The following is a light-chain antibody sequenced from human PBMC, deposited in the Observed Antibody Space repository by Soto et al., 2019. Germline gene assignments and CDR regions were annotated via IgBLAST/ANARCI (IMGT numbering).Light chain of an antibody. Sequence: DIQMTQSPSSLSASVGDRVTITCRASQGISNYLAWYQQKPGKVPKLLIYAASTLQSGVPSRFSGSGSGTDFTLTITSLQPEDVANYYCKKYNSALARGFGQGTKVEIK. CDR3: KKYNSALARG. J-gene: IGKJ1*01. V-gene: IGKV1-27*01. CDR1: QGISNY. CDR2: AAS.